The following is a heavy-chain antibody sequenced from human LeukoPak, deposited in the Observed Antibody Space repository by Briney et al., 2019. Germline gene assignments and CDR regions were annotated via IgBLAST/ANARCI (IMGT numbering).Heavy chain of an antibody. J-gene: IGHJ4*02. CDR1: GYSFTSYW. CDR2: IYPGDSDT. CDR3: ARPGRALGMITFGGVIVPPDY. Sequence: GESLKISCKGSGYSFTSYWIGWVRQMPGKGLEWMGIIYPGDSDTRYSPSFQGQVTISADKSISTAYLQWSSLKASDTAMYYCARPGRALGMITFGGVIVPPDYWGQGTLVTVSS. V-gene: IGHV5-51*01. D-gene: IGHD3-16*02.